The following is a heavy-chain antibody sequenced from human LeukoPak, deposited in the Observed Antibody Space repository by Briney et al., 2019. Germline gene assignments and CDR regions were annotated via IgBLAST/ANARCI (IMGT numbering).Heavy chain of an antibody. CDR1: GFTVSSSY. J-gene: IGHJ4*02. CDR2: IYSGGGT. Sequence: GGSLRLSCAASGFTVSSSYMNWVRQAPGKGLEWVSLIYSGGGTYYAGSVKGRFTISRDNSKNTLYLQMNSLRAEDTAVYYCARNYYDSSAYYYFDNWGQGTLATVSS. D-gene: IGHD3-22*01. V-gene: IGHV3-66*01. CDR3: ARNYYDSSAYYYFDN.